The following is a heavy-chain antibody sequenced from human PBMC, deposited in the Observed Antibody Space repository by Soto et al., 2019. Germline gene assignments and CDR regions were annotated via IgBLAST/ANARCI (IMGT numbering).Heavy chain of an antibody. CDR2: IYYSGST. V-gene: IGHV4-30-4*01. J-gene: IGHJ5*02. CDR3: ARGSYYGSGSYYIYWFDP. Sequence: SETLSLTCTVSGGSISSGDYYWSWIRQPPGKGLEWIGYIYYSGSTYYNPSLKSRVTISVDTSKNQFSLKLSSVTAADTAVYYCARGSYYGSGSYYIYWFDPWGQGTLVTVSS. D-gene: IGHD3-10*01. CDR1: GGSISSGDYY.